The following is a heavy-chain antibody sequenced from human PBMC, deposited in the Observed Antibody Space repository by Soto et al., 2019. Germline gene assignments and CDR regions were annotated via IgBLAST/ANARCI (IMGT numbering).Heavy chain of an antibody. CDR3: VRVPDP. CDR1: GGSISSGGYS. V-gene: IGHV4-30-2*01. J-gene: IGHJ5*02. CDR2: IYHSGST. Sequence: PSETLSLTCVVSGGSISSGGYSWSWIRQPPGKGLEWIGYIYHSGSTYYNPSLKSRVTISVDRSKNQFSLKLSSVTAADTAVYYCVRVPDPWGKGTPVTVAS.